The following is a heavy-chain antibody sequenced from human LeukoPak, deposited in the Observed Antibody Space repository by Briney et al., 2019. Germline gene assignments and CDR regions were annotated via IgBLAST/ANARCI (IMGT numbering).Heavy chain of an antibody. V-gene: IGHV3-7*01. CDR3: ARDGYGSGSLPFDY. Sequence: PGGSLRLSCAASGFTFSSYWMSWVRQAPGKGLEWVANIKQDGSEKYYVDSVKGRFTISRDNAKNSLYLQMNSLRAEDTAVYYCARDGYGSGSLPFDYWGQGTLVTVSS. CDR2: IKQDGSEK. CDR1: GFTFSSYW. J-gene: IGHJ4*02. D-gene: IGHD3-10*01.